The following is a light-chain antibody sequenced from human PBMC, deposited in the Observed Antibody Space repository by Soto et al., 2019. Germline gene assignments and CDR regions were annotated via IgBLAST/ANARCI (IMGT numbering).Light chain of an antibody. Sequence: EIVMTQSPATLSVSPGERATLSCRASQSVSSNLAWYQQKPGQAPRLLIYGASIRATGIPARFSGSGSGTEFTLTISSLQSEDFAVYYCKQYNNWPLTFGQGTRLEIK. CDR1: QSVSSN. J-gene: IGKJ5*01. CDR2: GAS. CDR3: KQYNNWPLT. V-gene: IGKV3D-15*01.